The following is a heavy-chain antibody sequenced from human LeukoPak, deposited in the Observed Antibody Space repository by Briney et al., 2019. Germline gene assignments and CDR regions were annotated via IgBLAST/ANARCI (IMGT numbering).Heavy chain of an antibody. CDR1: GYTFTGYY. D-gene: IGHD3-10*01. V-gene: IGHV1-2*02. CDR2: INPNSGGT. CDR3: ARGVGSGWYFDL. J-gene: IGHJ2*01. Sequence: ASVKVSCKASGYTFTGYYIHWVRQAPGQGLEWMGWINPNSGGTNYAKNFQGRVSMTRDTSISTAYMELSRLRSDDTAVYYCARGVGSGWYFDLWGRGTLVTVSS.